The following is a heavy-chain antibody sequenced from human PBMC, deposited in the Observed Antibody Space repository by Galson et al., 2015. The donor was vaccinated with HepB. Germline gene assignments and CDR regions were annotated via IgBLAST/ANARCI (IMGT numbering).Heavy chain of an antibody. D-gene: IGHD2-2*02. CDR1: GGTFSSYA. CDR2: IIPIFGTA. J-gene: IGHJ4*02. Sequence: SVKVSCKASGGTFSSYAISWVRQAPGQGLEWMGGIIPIFGTANYAQKFQGRVTITADESTSTAYMELSSLRSEDTAVYYCARSYRPDYCSSTSCYTNTFDYWGQGTLVTVSS. V-gene: IGHV1-69*13. CDR3: ARSYRPDYCSSTSCYTNTFDY.